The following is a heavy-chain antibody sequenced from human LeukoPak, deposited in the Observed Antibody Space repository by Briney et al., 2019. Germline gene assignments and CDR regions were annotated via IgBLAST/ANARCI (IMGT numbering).Heavy chain of an antibody. CDR3: ARISSGYSTRLIDY. D-gene: IGHD5-12*01. J-gene: IGHJ4*02. CDR2: IYHSGTT. CDR1: GGSISSDY. Sequence: TSSETLSLTCTVSGGSISSDYWGWIRQPPGKGLEWIGSIYHSGTTYYNPSLKSRVTISVDTSKNQFSLKVTSVTAADTAVYYCARISSGYSTRLIDYWGQGTLVTVSS. V-gene: IGHV4-39*01.